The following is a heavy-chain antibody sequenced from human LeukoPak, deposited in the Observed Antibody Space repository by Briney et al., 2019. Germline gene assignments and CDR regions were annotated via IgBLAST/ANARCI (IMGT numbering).Heavy chain of an antibody. Sequence: GGSLRLSCSASGFTFSSYAMHWVRQAPGKGLEYVSAISSNGGSTYYADSVKGRFTISRDNAKNSLYLQMNSLRAEDTAVYYCARDRRSSGYYYYWGQGTLVTVSS. D-gene: IGHD3-22*01. CDR3: ARDRRSSGYYYY. CDR2: ISSNGGST. J-gene: IGHJ4*02. V-gene: IGHV3-64*04. CDR1: GFTFSSYA.